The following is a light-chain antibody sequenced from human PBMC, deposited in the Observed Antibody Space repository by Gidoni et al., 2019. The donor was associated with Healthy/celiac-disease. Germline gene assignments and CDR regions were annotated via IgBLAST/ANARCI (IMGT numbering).Light chain of an antibody. Sequence: DIQMTQSPSSLSASVGDRVTITCRASQSISSYLNRYQQKPGKATKLLIYAASSLQSGVPSRFSGSGSGTDFTLTISSLQPEDFATYYCQQSYSTPRTFGQGTKVEIK. CDR1: QSISSY. CDR3: QQSYSTPRT. J-gene: IGKJ1*01. CDR2: AAS. V-gene: IGKV1-39*01.